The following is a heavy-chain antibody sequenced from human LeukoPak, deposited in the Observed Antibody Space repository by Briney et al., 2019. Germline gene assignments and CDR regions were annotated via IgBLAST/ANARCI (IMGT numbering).Heavy chain of an antibody. V-gene: IGHV5-10-1*01. J-gene: IGHJ4*02. CDR1: GYNFTSYW. Sequence: AGESLKISCKGSGYNFTSYWISWVRQMPGKGLEWMGRIDPSDSYANYSPSFQGHVTISADKSISTAYLQWSSLKASDTAMYYCARRSAEDFDYWGQGTLVTVSS. CDR2: IDPSDSYA. CDR3: ARRSAEDFDY.